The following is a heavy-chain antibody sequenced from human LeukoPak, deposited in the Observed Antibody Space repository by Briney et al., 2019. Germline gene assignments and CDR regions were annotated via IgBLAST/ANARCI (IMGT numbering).Heavy chain of an antibody. CDR3: ARDTYRFFDL. Sequence: GGSLRLSCAASGNYWMHWVRQVPGKGLVWVSHINSDRSWTSYADSVKGRFTISKDNAKNTVYLQMNSLRAEDTAVYYCARDTYRFFDLWGRGTLVTVSS. V-gene: IGHV3-74*01. J-gene: IGHJ2*01. CDR1: GNYW. CDR2: INSDRSWT.